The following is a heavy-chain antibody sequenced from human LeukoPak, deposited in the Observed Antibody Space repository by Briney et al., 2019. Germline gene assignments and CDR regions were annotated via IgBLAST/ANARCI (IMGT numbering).Heavy chain of an antibody. J-gene: IGHJ4*02. CDR2: IKQDGSEK. CDR3: ARDGQQLGF. Sequence: GGSLRLSCVASGFTFSSYWMSWVRQAPGKGLEWVANIKQDGSEKYYVDSVKGRFIISRDNAKNSLYLQMNSLRVEDTAVYYCARDGQQLGFWGQGTLVIVSP. CDR1: GFTFSSYW. V-gene: IGHV3-7*04. D-gene: IGHD6-13*01.